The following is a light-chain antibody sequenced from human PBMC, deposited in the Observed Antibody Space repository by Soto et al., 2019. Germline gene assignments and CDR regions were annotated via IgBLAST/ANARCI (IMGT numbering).Light chain of an antibody. CDR2: GAS. CDR3: QHYANSVWT. V-gene: IGKV3-20*01. Sequence: EIVLTQSPGSLSLSPGERATLSCRASQSVSSTFFAWYQQRPGQAPRLLMYGASSRATGIPERFSGSGSGTDFTLTVSELETEDFAVYYCQHYANSVWTFGQGTKVEIK. J-gene: IGKJ1*01. CDR1: QSVSSTF.